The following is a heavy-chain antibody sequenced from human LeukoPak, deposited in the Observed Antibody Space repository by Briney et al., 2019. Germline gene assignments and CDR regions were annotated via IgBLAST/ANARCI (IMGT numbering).Heavy chain of an antibody. CDR2: ISYDGSNK. D-gene: IGHD6-13*01. J-gene: IGHJ4*02. Sequence: GGSLRLSCAASGFTFSSYAMHWVRQAPGKGLEWVAVISYDGSNKYYADSVKGRFTISRDNSQNTFYLQMTSLRAEDTAVYYCAKDREGGAGTGRFDYWGQGTLVTVSS. V-gene: IGHV3-30*04. CDR1: GFTFSSYA. CDR3: AKDREGGAGTGRFDY.